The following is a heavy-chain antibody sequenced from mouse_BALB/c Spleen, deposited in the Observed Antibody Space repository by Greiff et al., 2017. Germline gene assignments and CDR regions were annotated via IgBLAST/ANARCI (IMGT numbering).Heavy chain of an antibody. CDR2: IHYSGST. V-gene: IGHV3-1*02. Sequence: DVKLVESGPDLVKPSQSLSLTCTVTGYSITSGYSWHWIRQFPGNKLEWMGYIHYSGSTNYNPSLKSRISITRDTSKNQFFLQLNSVTTEDTATYYCARPLVGDGVYYFDYWGQGTTLTVSS. CDR3: ARPLVGDGVYYFDY. D-gene: IGHD1-1*01. CDR1: GYSITSGYS. J-gene: IGHJ2*01.